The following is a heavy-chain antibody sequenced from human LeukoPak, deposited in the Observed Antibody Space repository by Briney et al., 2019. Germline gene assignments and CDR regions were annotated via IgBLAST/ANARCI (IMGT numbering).Heavy chain of an antibody. Sequence: GSLRLSCATSGLTFTNAWMSWFRQAPGKGLEWVGRIKSKTDGGTTDYAAPVKGRFTISRDDSKNTLYLQMNSLKTEDTAVYYCTTTGALRSGWSDYWGQGTLVTVSS. CDR2: IKSKTDGGTT. D-gene: IGHD6-19*01. V-gene: IGHV3-15*01. CDR1: GLTFTNAW. CDR3: TTTGALRSGWSDY. J-gene: IGHJ4*02.